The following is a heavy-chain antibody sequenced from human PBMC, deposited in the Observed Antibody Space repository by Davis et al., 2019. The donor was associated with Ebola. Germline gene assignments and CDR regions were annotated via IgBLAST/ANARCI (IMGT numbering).Heavy chain of an antibody. J-gene: IGHJ6*02. CDR3: ARGDFYYGVDV. CDR1: GFTFSSYW. CDR2: IKQDGSQK. Sequence: PGGSLRLSCAASGFTFSSYWMTFVRQAPGKGLEWVANIKQDGSQKYYADSVKGRFTISRDSSKNTVYLQMNNLRAEDTAVYYCARGDFYYGVDVWGQGTTVTVSS. V-gene: IGHV3-7*03.